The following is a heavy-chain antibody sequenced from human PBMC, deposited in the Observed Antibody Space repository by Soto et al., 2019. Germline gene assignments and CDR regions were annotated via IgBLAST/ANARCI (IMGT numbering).Heavy chain of an antibody. Sequence: GGSLRLSCEASGFIFSTTDMSWVRQAPGKGLEWVSTIYGDGRTTYYADSVRGRFSISRDNSKNMVYLQMDSLGVDDTAIYYCVKNSGWFNSWGQGSLVTVSS. CDR3: VKNSGWFNS. CDR2: IYGDGRTT. V-gene: IGHV3-23*01. D-gene: IGHD3-10*01. J-gene: IGHJ5*01. CDR1: GFIFSTTD.